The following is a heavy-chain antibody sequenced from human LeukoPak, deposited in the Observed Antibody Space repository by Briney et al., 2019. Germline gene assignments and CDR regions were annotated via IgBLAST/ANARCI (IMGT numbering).Heavy chain of an antibody. Sequence: PSGTLSLTRPGSGGSISSYYWSWIRPPPGKGLEWIGYIYYSGSTNYNPSLKSRVTISVDTSKNQFSLKLSSVTAADTAVYYCASSGWYPTYDYWGQGTLVTVSS. D-gene: IGHD6-19*01. J-gene: IGHJ4*02. CDR1: GGSISSYY. V-gene: IGHV4-59*08. CDR2: IYYSGST. CDR3: ASSGWYPTYDY.